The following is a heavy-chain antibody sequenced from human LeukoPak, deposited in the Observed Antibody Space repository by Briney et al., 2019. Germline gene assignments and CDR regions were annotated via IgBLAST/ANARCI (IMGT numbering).Heavy chain of an antibody. J-gene: IGHJ4*02. Sequence: ASVTVSCKSSGDTFSGYYLHWVRQAPGQGLEWMGWINANSGGTNYAQKFQGRVTMTRDTSISSIHMELSRLRSDDTAVYYCARDSITLLRGFDSWGQGTLVTVSS. D-gene: IGHD3-10*01. CDR3: ARDSITLLRGFDS. CDR1: GDTFSGYY. CDR2: INANSGGT. V-gene: IGHV1-2*02.